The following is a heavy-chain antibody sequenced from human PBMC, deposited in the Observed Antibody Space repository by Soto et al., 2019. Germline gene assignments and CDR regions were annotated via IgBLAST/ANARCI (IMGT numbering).Heavy chain of an antibody. CDR2: IIPIFGTA. D-gene: IGHD2-2*01. V-gene: IGHV1-69*13. CDR3: AGNRMPYGMDV. Sequence: SVKVSCKASGGTFSRNTISWVRQAPGQGLEWMGGIIPIFGTANYAQKFQGRVTITADESTSTAYMELSSLRSEDTAVYYCAGNRMPYGMDVWGQGTTVTVSS. J-gene: IGHJ6*02. CDR1: GGTFSRNT.